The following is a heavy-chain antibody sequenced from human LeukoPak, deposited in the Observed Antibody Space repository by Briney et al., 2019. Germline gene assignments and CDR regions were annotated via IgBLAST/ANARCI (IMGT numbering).Heavy chain of an antibody. D-gene: IGHD3-16*02. CDR1: GYSISSYY. Sequence: KASETLSLACTVSGYSISSYYWSWIRQPPGKGLEWIGYIYTSGGTNYIPSLKGRVTISIDTSKNQFSLKLSSGTAADSAVYYCARLTRLSTAPDRYYLDYWGQGTLVTVSS. CDR3: ARLTRLSTAPDRYYLDY. CDR2: IYTSGGT. V-gene: IGHV4-4*09. J-gene: IGHJ4*02.